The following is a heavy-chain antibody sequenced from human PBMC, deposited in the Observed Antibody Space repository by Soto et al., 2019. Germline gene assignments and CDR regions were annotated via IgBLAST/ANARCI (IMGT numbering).Heavy chain of an antibody. J-gene: IGHJ6*02. V-gene: IGHV1-46*01. CDR3: ARSDSDYYGLDV. CDR2: INTSSGNT. CDR1: GYIFTSYY. Sequence: QVQLVQSGAEVKKPGASVKVSCKASGYIFTSYYIHRVRQAPGQGLEWMGIINTSSGNTIYLQRFQGRVTMTRDTSTSTVYMELSSLRSGDTAIYYCARSDSDYYGLDVWGQGTTVTVSS.